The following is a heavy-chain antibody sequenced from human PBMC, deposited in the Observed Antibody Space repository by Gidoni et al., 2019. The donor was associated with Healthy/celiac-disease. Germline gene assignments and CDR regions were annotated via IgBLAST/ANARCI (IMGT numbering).Heavy chain of an antibody. Sequence: QVQMVQTGVEVKQPGDSVKGSCTASGYAFTCTNMHWVRQAVGQGLVWMGRIKPNSGGTSYAQKFQGRVTMTRDTSIGTAYSALCRLRSDYTSVYYCASEVGYCSSTSCLYYFDYWGQGTLVTVSS. D-gene: IGHD2-2*01. CDR1: GYAFTCTN. V-gene: IGHV1-2*02. CDR3: ASEVGYCSSTSCLYYFDY. CDR2: IKPNSGGT. J-gene: IGHJ4*02.